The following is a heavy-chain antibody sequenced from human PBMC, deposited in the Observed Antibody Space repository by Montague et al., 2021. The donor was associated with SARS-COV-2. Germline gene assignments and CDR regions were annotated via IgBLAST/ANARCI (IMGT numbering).Heavy chain of an antibody. V-gene: IGHV3-11*06. D-gene: IGHD6-13*01. CDR3: ESHIAAAGIDY. CDR2: ISSSSSYT. Sequence: SLRLSCAAPGFTFSDYYMSWIRQAPGKGLEWVSYISSSSSYTNYADSVKGRFTISRDNAKSSLYLQMNSLRADDTAGYYCESHIAAAGIDYWGQGTLVTVSS. J-gene: IGHJ4*02. CDR1: GFTFSDYY.